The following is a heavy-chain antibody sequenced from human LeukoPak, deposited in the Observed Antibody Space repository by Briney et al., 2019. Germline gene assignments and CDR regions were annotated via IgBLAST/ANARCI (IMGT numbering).Heavy chain of an antibody. J-gene: IGHJ3*02. D-gene: IGHD5-12*01. Sequence: SETLSLTCTVSGGSISSSSYYWGWIRQPPGKGLEWIGSIYYSGSTYYNPSLKSRVTISVDTSKNQFSLKLSSVTAAETAVYYCARDDKSGYDSDDAFDIWGQGTMVTVSS. V-gene: IGHV4-39*07. CDR3: ARDDKSGYDSDDAFDI. CDR1: GGSISSSSYY. CDR2: IYYSGST.